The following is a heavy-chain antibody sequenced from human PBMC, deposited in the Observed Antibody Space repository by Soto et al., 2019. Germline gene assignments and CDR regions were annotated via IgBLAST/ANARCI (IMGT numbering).Heavy chain of an antibody. J-gene: IGHJ4*02. CDR2: ISYDGSNK. CDR3: AKDQDLFPPGWLPPDY. Sequence: AGGSLRLSCAASGFTFSSYGMHWVRQAPGKGLEWVAVISYDGSNKYYADSVKGRFTISRDNSKNTLYLQMNSLRAEDTAVYYCAKDQDLFPPGWLPPDYWGQGTLVTVSS. CDR1: GFTFSSYG. V-gene: IGHV3-30*18. D-gene: IGHD2-21*01.